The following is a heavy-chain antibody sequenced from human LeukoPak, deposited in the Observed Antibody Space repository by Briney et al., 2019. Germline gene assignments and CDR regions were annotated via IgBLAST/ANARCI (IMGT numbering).Heavy chain of an antibody. CDR1: GYTFTGYY. CDR3: AGADCSSTSCSPRVGAFDM. Sequence: ASVKVSCKASGYTFTGYYMHWVRQAPGQGLEWMGRVNPNSGGTNYAQKFQGRVTMTRDTSINTAYMELSSLRSGDTAVFYCAGADCSSTSCSPRVGAFDMWGQGTMVTVSS. D-gene: IGHD2-2*01. V-gene: IGHV1-2*06. J-gene: IGHJ3*02. CDR2: VNPNSGGT.